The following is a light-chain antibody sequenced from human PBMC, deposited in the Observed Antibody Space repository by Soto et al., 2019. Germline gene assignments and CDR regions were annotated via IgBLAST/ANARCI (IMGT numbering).Light chain of an antibody. Sequence: QSVLTQPPSVSAAPGQKVTISCSGSSSNIGNNYVSWYQQLPGTAPKLLIYDNNERPSGIPDRFSGSKSGTSATLGITGLQTGDEADYYCATWDSSLSAGGVVFGGGTQLTVL. CDR2: DNN. V-gene: IGLV1-51*01. CDR3: ATWDSSLSAGGVV. J-gene: IGLJ2*01. CDR1: SSNIGNNY.